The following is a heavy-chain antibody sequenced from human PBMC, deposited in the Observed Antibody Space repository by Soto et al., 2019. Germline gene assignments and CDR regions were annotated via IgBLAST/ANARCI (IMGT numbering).Heavy chain of an antibody. V-gene: IGHV1-18*04. Sequence: AASLKVACKASGYTFSSYGISWVRQAPGQGLEWMGWISTESGYTKVAQKFQGRITLTTETSANTAYMELRSLRSDDTAVYYCARDQVAVAGADHWFDPWGPGTLVT. CDR3: ARDQVAVAGADHWFDP. J-gene: IGHJ5*02. CDR1: GYTFSSYG. D-gene: IGHD6-19*01. CDR2: ISTESGYT.